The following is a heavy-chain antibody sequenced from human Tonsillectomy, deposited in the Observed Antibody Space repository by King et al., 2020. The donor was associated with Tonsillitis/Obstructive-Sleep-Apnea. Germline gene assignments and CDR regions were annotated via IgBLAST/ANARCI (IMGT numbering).Heavy chain of an antibody. J-gene: IGHJ3*02. CDR2: ISSSGSTI. CDR3: ARLVVVVVAATQSGFDI. CDR1: GFTFSSYE. V-gene: IGHV3-48*03. Sequence: VQLVESGGGLVQPGGSLRLSCAASGFTFSSYEMNWVRQAPGKGLEWVSYISSSGSTIYYADSVKGRFTISRDNAKKSLYLQMNSLRAEETAVYYCARLVVVVVAATQSGFDIWGQGTMVTVSS. D-gene: IGHD2-15*01.